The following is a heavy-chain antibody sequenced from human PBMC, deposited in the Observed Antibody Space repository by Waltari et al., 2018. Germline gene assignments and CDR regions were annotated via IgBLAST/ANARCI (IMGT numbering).Heavy chain of an antibody. CDR3: ARESAFSTSWYPGFDP. CDR2: INPNSGDT. CDR1: GYTPTSNY. D-gene: IGHD2-2*01. Sequence: QVQLVQSGAEVKKPGAPVKVSCKASGYTPTSNYMHWVRQAPGQGLEGMGRINPNSGDTNYARKFQDRVTMTRDTSVNTAYMVVGRLTSDDTAVYFCARESAFSTSWYPGFDPWGQGTLVTVAS. J-gene: IGHJ5*02. V-gene: IGHV1-2*06.